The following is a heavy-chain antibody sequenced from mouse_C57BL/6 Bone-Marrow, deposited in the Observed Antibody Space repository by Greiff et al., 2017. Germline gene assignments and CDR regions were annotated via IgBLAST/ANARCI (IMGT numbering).Heavy chain of an antibody. D-gene: IGHD3-1*01. Sequence: VQLQQSGAELVKPGASVKISCKASGFAFSSYGLNWVKQRPGKGLEWIGQIYPGDGDTNYNGKFKGQVTLTADKSSSTAYMQLSSLTSEDTAVYFCATSSSFAYWGQGTLVTVSA. J-gene: IGHJ3*01. CDR2: IYPGDGDT. V-gene: IGHV1-80*01. CDR1: GFAFSSYG. CDR3: ATSSSFAY.